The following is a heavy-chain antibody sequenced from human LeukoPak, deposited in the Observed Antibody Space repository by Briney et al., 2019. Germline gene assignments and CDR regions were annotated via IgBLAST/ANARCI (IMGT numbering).Heavy chain of an antibody. D-gene: IGHD2-8*02. CDR3: TRDAGYTSRWCNY. CDR1: GFTFTNAW. CDR2: IKSKIDGGTT. V-gene: IGHV3-15*01. J-gene: IGHJ4*02. Sequence: GGSLRLSCAASGFTFTNAWMSWVRQGTGKGLEWVGRIKSKIDGGTTDYAAPVKGRFTISRDDSRNTLYLQMNSLKTEDTAVYYCTRDAGYTSRWCNYWGQGTLVTVSS.